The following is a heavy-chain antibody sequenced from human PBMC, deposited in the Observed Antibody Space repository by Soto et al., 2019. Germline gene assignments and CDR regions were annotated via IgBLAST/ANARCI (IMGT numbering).Heavy chain of an antibody. V-gene: IGHV1-69*12. CDR1: GGSVTAYT. J-gene: IGHJ5*02. CDR3: GTGAVVPAYPNWVDT. Sequence: QVQLVQSGAELKKPGSSVKVSCKASGGSVTAYTINWVRQAPGQGLEWLGAFIPIFPTPNYAQKFQGRVTIAADGPTNRASMELNSLSSDDAAVYYCGTGAVVPAYPNWVDTWGQGTLVTVSS. CDR2: FIPIFPTP. D-gene: IGHD2-15*01.